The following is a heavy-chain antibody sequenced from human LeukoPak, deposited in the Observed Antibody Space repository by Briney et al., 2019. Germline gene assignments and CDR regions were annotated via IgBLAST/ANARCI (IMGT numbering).Heavy chain of an antibody. CDR1: GLRFSDYY. D-gene: IGHD3-22*01. Sequence: GGSLRLSCAASGLRFSDYYVSWIRQAPGKGLQWVSYISSGGDIMHYADSVKGRFTISRDNAKNSLYLQMNSLRAEDTAVYYCAREPYYDSSGYCLDYWGQGTLVTVSS. CDR2: ISSGGDIM. J-gene: IGHJ4*02. CDR3: AREPYYDSSGYCLDY. V-gene: IGHV3-11*01.